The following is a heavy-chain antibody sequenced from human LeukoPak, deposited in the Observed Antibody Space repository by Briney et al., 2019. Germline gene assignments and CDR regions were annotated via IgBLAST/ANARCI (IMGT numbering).Heavy chain of an antibody. CDR1: GFTFSSYG. CDR3: ARDDDYGDYGYYGMDV. CDR2: IWYDGSNK. Sequence: PGRSLRLSCAASGFTFSSYGMHWVRQAPGKGLEWVAVIWYDGSNKYYADSVKGRFTISRDNSKNTLYLQMNSLRAEDTAVYYCARDDDYGDYGYYGMDVWGQGTTDTVSS. V-gene: IGHV3-33*01. D-gene: IGHD4-17*01. J-gene: IGHJ6*02.